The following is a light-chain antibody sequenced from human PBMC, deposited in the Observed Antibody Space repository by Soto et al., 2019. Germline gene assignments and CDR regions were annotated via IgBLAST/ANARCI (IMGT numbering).Light chain of an antibody. V-gene: IGKV3-15*01. CDR3: QQYTNWPPWT. CDR1: QSVSSN. Sequence: IVMTQSPATLSVSPGERVTLSCRASQSVSSNLAWYQRRPGQAPRLLIYGASTRATGIPARFSGSGSGTEFTLTISSLQPEDFAVYYCQQYTNWPPWTFGQGTKVEIK. J-gene: IGKJ1*01. CDR2: GAS.